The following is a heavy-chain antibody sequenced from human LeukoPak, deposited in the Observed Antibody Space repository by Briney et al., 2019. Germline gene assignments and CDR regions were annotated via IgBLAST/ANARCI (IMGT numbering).Heavy chain of an antibody. Sequence: PSETLSLTCTVSGGSISSYYWSWIRQPPGKGLEWIGYIYYSGSTNYNPSLKSRVTISVDTSRNQFSLKLSSVTAADTAVYYCARRYGGGSCYSSCDPRTRGYFDLWGRGTLVTVSS. V-gene: IGHV4-59*08. CDR3: ARRYGGGSCYSSCDPRTRGYFDL. J-gene: IGHJ2*01. D-gene: IGHD2-15*01. CDR1: GGSISSYY. CDR2: IYYSGST.